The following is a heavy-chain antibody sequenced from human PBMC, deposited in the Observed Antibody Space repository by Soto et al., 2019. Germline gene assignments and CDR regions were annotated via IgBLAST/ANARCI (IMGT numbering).Heavy chain of an antibody. CDR3: ARYALWTLNYCYNSGFRNHNDAFDV. V-gene: IGHV3-21*01. Sequence: GGSLRLSCAASGFTFSNYSMNWVRQSPGKGLEWVSSISSSSSSIYYADPVKGRFTTFRDNAKNSSYLQMNSLRAEDTAEYYCARYALWTLNYCYNSGFRNHNDAFDVWGQGTMVTVSS. CDR2: ISSSSSSI. J-gene: IGHJ3*01. CDR1: GFTFSNYS. D-gene: IGHD3-22*01.